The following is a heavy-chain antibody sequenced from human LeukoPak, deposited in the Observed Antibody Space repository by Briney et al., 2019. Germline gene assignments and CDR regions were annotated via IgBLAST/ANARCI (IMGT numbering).Heavy chain of an antibody. CDR2: IRPNSGDT. Sequence: GASVKVSCKASGYTFTDNYLHWVRQAPGQGLEWLGWIRPNSGDTNYAQKFQGRVTMTRDTSISTAYMELNRLRSDDTAVYYCARLRNGERYLDYWGQGTLVTVSP. J-gene: IGHJ4*02. CDR1: GYTFTDNY. V-gene: IGHV1-2*02. D-gene: IGHD3-10*01. CDR3: ARLRNGERYLDY.